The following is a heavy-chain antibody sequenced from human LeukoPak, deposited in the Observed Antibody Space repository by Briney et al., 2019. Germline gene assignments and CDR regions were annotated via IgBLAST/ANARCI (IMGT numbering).Heavy chain of an antibody. Sequence: PSETLSLTCAVYGGSFSDYYWNWIRQPPGKGLEWIGYIYYIGSTNYNPSLKSRVTISLDTSKNQFSLKLSSVTAADTAVYYCAREGYYDSSGYPTFDYWGQGTLVTVSS. CDR1: GGSFSDYY. D-gene: IGHD3-22*01. CDR3: AREGYYDSSGYPTFDY. CDR2: IYYIGST. J-gene: IGHJ4*02. V-gene: IGHV4-59*12.